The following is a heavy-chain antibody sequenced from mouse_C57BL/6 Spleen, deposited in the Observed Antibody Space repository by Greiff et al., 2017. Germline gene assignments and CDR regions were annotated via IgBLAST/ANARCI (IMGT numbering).Heavy chain of an antibody. CDR3: ARGWDYAMDY. CDR1: GYTFTSYW. D-gene: IGHD3-3*01. CDR2: IDPSDSYT. Sequence: VQLQQPGAELVRPGTSVKLSCKASGYTFTSYWMHWVKQRPGQGLEWIGVIDPSDSYTNYNQKFKGKATLTVDTSSSTAYMQLSSLTSEDSAVYYCARGWDYAMDYWGQGTSVTVSS. V-gene: IGHV1-59*01. J-gene: IGHJ4*01.